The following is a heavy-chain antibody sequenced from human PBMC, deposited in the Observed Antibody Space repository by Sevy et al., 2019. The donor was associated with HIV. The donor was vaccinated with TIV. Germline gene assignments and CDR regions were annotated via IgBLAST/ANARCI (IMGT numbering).Heavy chain of an antibody. Sequence: GGSLRLSCAASGFTFSSYWMSWVRQAPGKGLEWVANIKQDGSEKYYVDSVKGRFTISRDNAKNSLYLQMNSLRAEDTAGYYCARGARGAVKYYFDYWDQGTLVTVSS. J-gene: IGHJ4*02. CDR1: GFTFSSYW. CDR2: IKQDGSEK. V-gene: IGHV3-7*01. D-gene: IGHD3-10*01. CDR3: ARGARGAVKYYFDY.